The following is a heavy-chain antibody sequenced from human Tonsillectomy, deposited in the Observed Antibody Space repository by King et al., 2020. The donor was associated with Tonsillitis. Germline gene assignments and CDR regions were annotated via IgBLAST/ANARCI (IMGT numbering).Heavy chain of an antibody. D-gene: IGHD6-19*01. CDR2: IWYDGNKQ. CDR1: GFTFSSHG. J-gene: IGHJ3*02. Sequence: VQLVESGGGVVQPGRSLRLSCAASGFTFSSHGMHWVRQAPGKGLEWVAVIWYDGNKQYYVDSVKGRFTISRDNSKNTLYLQMNSLRVEDTAVYHCARGRLHQWLVPEHETFDIWGQGTMVTVSS. V-gene: IGHV3-33*08. CDR3: ARGRLHQWLVPEHETFDI.